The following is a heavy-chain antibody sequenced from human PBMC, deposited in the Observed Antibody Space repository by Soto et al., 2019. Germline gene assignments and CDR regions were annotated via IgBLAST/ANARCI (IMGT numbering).Heavy chain of an antibody. Sequence: QVQLVQSGAEVKKPGASVKVSCKASGYSFTSFPIHWVRQAPGQGLECMGWINAANGYTRYSQKFQGRVTITRDTSATTAYMDLSRLTSEDTAVYYSARGGGLDDWGQGTLITVSS. CDR2: INAANGYT. J-gene: IGHJ4*02. CDR1: GYSFTSFP. D-gene: IGHD3-10*01. CDR3: ARGGGLDD. V-gene: IGHV1-3*01.